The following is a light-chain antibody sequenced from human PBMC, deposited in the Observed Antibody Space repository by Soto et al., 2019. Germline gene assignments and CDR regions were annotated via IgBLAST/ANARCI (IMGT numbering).Light chain of an antibody. V-gene: IGKV1-39*01. J-gene: IGKJ4*01. CDR3: QHSHSTPLT. CDR2: AAS. Sequence: DIQMTQSPSSLSASVGDRVTITCRASQSIFSHLNWYQQKPGKAPKLLIYAASSLRSGVPSRFSGSGSGTDFTLTISSLQPEDFATYSCQHSHSTPLTFGGGTK. CDR1: QSIFSH.